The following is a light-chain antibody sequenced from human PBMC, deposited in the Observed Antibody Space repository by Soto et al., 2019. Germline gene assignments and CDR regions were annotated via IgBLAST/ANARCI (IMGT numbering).Light chain of an antibody. Sequence: QSVLTQPASVSGSPGQSITISCTGSSSDVGSYNLVSWYQQHPGKAPKLIIYEDTKRPSGLNNRFSGAKSGNTASLTISGLQADDEADYYCCSYAGSSSWVFGGGTKLTVL. J-gene: IGLJ3*02. CDR3: CSYAGSSSWV. V-gene: IGLV2-23*01. CDR2: EDT. CDR1: SSDVGSYNL.